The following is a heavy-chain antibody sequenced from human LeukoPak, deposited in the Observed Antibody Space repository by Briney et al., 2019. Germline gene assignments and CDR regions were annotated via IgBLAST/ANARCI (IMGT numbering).Heavy chain of an antibody. J-gene: IGHJ6*02. CDR3: TRSGLTGMRKYARADYYYYGMDV. V-gene: IGHV4-34*01. CDR1: GGSFSGYL. Sequence: SETLSLTCTVSGGSFSGYLWSWIRQSTGKGLEWIGEINYNGKITNYNPSLKSRLTMSVDTSKNQFSLKLTSVTAADTAVYYCTRSGLTGMRKYARADYYYYGMDVWGQGTAVTVSS. D-gene: IGHD4/OR15-4a*01. CDR2: INYNGKIT.